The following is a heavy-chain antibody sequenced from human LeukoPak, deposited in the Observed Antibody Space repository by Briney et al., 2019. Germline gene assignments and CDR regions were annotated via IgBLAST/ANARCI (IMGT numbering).Heavy chain of an antibody. CDR1: GGTFSSYA. D-gene: IGHD2-15*01. Sequence: ASVKVSCKASGGTFSSYAISWVQQAPGQGLEWMGRIIPIFGTANYAQKFQGRVTITTDESTSTAYMELSSLRSEDTAVYYCARTELGYCSGGSCYAYFDYWGQGTLVTVSS. J-gene: IGHJ4*02. CDR3: ARTELGYCSGGSCYAYFDY. V-gene: IGHV1-69*05. CDR2: IIPIFGTA.